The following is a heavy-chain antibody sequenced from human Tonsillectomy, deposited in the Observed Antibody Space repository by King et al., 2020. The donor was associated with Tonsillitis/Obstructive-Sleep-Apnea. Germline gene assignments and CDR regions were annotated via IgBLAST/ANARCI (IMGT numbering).Heavy chain of an antibody. CDR2: IYYSEST. J-gene: IGHJ6*03. V-gene: IGHV4-59*01. D-gene: IGHD5-24*01. CDR1: GGSLSSYF. Sequence: QLQESGPGLVKPSETLSLTCTVSGGSLSSYFWSWVRQPPGKGLEWIGYIYYSESTNYNPSLKSRLTISVDTSKNQFSLKVSSVTAADTAVYYCARGGDGYNYDYYYNSYMDVWGKGTTVTVSS. CDR3: ARGGDGYNYDYYYNSYMDV.